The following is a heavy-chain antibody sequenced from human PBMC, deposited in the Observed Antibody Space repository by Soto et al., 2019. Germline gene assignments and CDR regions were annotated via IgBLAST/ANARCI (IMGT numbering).Heavy chain of an antibody. CDR1: GGSISSGGYY. CDR2: IYYSGST. J-gene: IGHJ5*02. D-gene: IGHD3-22*01. V-gene: IGHV4-31*03. Sequence: SETLSLTCTFSGGSISSGGYYWSWIRQHPGKGLEWIGYIYYSGSTYYNPSLKSRVTISVDTSKNQFSLKLSSVTAADTAVYYCARAPYYDSSGYFAWFDPWGQGTLVTVSS. CDR3: ARAPYYDSSGYFAWFDP.